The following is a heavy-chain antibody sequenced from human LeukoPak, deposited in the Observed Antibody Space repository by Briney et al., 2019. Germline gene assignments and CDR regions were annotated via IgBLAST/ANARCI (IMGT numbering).Heavy chain of an antibody. J-gene: IGHJ4*02. CDR3: ASALGGQGGH. D-gene: IGHD1-26*01. CDR2: INSDGSST. Sequence: GGSLRLSCAGSGFTFNNYWMHWVRQAPGKGLVWVSRINSDGSSTTYADSVKGRFTISRDNAKNTLFLQMNSLRADDTAVYYCASALGGQGGHWGQGTLVTVSS. V-gene: IGHV3-74*01. CDR1: GFTFNNYW.